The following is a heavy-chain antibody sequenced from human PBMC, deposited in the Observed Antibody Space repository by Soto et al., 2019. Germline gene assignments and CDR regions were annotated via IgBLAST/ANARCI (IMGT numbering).Heavy chain of an antibody. V-gene: IGHV1-18*01. Sequence: GASVKVSCKASGFTFTNYCISWVRQAPGQGLEWMGWISAYKGNTNYAQKFQGRVTMTTDTSTSTAYMELRSLRSDDTAVYYCASRSGQLPYYFDYWGQGTLVTVSS. D-gene: IGHD6-6*01. CDR2: ISAYKGNT. CDR1: GFTFTNYC. J-gene: IGHJ4*02. CDR3: ASRSGQLPYYFDY.